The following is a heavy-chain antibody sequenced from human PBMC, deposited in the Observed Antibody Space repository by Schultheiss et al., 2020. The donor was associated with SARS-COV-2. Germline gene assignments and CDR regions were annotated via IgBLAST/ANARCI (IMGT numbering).Heavy chain of an antibody. CDR3: ACPVAGFDY. D-gene: IGHD6-19*01. J-gene: IGHJ4*02. V-gene: IGHV5-51*01. Sequence: GESLKISCKGSGYSFATYWLGWVRQMPGKGLEWMGVIYPGDSDTRYSPSFQGQVTISADKSISTAYLQWSSLKASDTVMYYCACPVAGFDYWGQGTLVTVSS. CDR2: IYPGDSDT. CDR1: GYSFATYW.